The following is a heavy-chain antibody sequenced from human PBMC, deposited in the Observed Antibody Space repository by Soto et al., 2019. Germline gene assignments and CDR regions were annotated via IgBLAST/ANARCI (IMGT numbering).Heavy chain of an antibody. CDR3: ARVVVVIPPGYYYAMDV. D-gene: IGHD3-22*01. V-gene: IGHV3-64*04. J-gene: IGHJ6*02. CDR1: GFTFSSYA. Sequence: GGSLRLSCAASGFTFSSYAMSWVRQAPGKGLEYVSAISSNGGSTYYSDSVKGRFTISRDNGKNSLFLQMNSLRDEDTAVYYCARVVVVIPPGYYYAMDVWGQGTTVTVSS. CDR2: ISSNGGST.